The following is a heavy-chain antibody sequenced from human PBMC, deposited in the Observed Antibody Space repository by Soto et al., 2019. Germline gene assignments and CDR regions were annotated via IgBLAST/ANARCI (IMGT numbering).Heavy chain of an antibody. J-gene: IGHJ4*02. V-gene: IGHV3-9*01. D-gene: IGHD6-19*01. CDR1: GFTFDDYA. CDR3: AKGGLRGWDYYFDY. CDR2: ISWNSGSI. Sequence: DVQLVESGGGLVQPGRSLRLSCAASGFTFDDYAMHWVRQAPGKGLEWVSGISWNSGSIGYADSVKGRFTISRDNAKNSLYLQMNSLRDEDTALYSCAKGGLRGWDYYFDYWGQGTLVTVSS.